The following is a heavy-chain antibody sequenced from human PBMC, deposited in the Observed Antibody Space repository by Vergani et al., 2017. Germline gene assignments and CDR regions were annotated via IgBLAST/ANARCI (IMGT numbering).Heavy chain of an antibody. V-gene: IGHV4-39*07. J-gene: IGHJ4*02. CDR3: ARVAPYSGSSGY. CDR2: IYYSGST. D-gene: IGHD6-25*01. CDR1: GGSISSSSYY. Sequence: QLQLQESGPGLVKPSETLSLTCTVSGGSISSSSYYWGWIRQPPGKGLEWFGSIYYSGSTYYNPSLKSRVTISVDTAKNQFSLKLSSVTAADTAVYYCARVAPYSGSSGYWGQGTLVTVSS.